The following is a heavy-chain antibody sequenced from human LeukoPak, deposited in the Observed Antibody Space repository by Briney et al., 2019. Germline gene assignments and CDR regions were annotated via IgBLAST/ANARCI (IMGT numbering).Heavy chain of an antibody. D-gene: IGHD6-19*01. CDR1: GFTFSSYG. CDR2: ITYDGSNK. V-gene: IGHV3-30*03. J-gene: IGHJ6*02. CDR3: ARGDRAVAGTTQIFYGMDV. Sequence: GGSLRLSCAASGFTFSSYGMHWVRQAPGKGLEWVAVITYDGSNKYYADSVKGRFTISRDNSKNTLYLQMNSLRAEDTAVYYCARGDRAVAGTTQIFYGMDVWGQGTTVTVSS.